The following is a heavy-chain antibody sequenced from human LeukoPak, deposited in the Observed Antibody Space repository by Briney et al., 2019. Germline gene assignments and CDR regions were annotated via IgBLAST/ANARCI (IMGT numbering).Heavy chain of an antibody. J-gene: IGHJ4*02. CDR2: ISSRGSTI. D-gene: IGHD2-2*01. CDR3: AREPRSTSCCDCDY. V-gene: IGHV3-48*03. CDR1: GFTFSRYE. Sequence: PGGSLRLSRAASGFTFSRYEMNWVRPAPGKGLGWVSYISSRGSTIYYADSVTGRFTISRDNAKNSLYLQMNSLRAEDTAVYYCAREPRSTSCCDCDYWGQGTLVTVSS.